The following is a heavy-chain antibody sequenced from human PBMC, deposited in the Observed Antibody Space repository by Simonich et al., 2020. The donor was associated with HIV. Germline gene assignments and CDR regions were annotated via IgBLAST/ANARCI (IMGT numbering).Heavy chain of an antibody. CDR3: VRRFDYGGDY. V-gene: IGHV3-33*01. Sequence: QVQLVESGGGVVQPGRSLRLSCAASGFSFSGYGMHWVRQAPAKGLEWVEVIWYYGNSKYYAHSVKGRFTISRDNSKNTLYLQMNSLRAEDTAMYYCVRRFDYGGDYWGQGTLVTVSS. D-gene: IGHD4-17*01. J-gene: IGHJ4*02. CDR1: GFSFSGYG. CDR2: IWYYGNSK.